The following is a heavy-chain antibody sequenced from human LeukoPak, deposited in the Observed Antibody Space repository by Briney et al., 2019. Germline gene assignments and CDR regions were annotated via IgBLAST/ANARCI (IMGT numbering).Heavy chain of an antibody. D-gene: IGHD3-10*01. CDR3: ARLLWFGELLYYIDY. CDR2: IFYSGST. Sequence: SETLSLTCTVSGGSFISYDWSWIRQPPGKGLEWIGHIFYSGSTDYNPSLKSRVTISVDTSKSQFSLRLNSVTAADTAVYYCARLLWFGELLYYIDYWGQGTLVTVSS. J-gene: IGHJ4*02. V-gene: IGHV4-59*08. CDR1: GGSFISYD.